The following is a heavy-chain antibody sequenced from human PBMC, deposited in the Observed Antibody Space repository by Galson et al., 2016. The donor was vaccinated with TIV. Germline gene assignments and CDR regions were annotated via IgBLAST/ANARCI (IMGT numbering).Heavy chain of an antibody. CDR2: IKQDGSER. D-gene: IGHD3-3*01. Sequence: SLRLSCAASGFTFSSFWMSWVRQAPGKGLEWVTNIKQDGSERYYVDSVKGRFIISRDNAKNSVYLQMNSLRVEDTAVYYCARGRSGYSDYWGRGTLVAVSS. V-gene: IGHV3-7*03. CDR3: ARGRSGYSDY. CDR1: GFTFSSFW. J-gene: IGHJ4*02.